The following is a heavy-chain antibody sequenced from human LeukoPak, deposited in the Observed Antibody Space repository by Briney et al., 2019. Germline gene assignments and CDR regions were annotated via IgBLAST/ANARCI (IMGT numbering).Heavy chain of an antibody. Sequence: SETLSLTCTVSGGSISSYYWSWIRQPPGKGLEWIGYIYYSGSTNYNPSLKSRVTISVDTSKNQFSLKLSSVTAADTAVYYCARHDHDYGGNSFDYWGQGTLVTVSS. CDR2: IYYSGST. D-gene: IGHD4-23*01. J-gene: IGHJ4*02. V-gene: IGHV4-59*08. CDR3: ARHDHDYGGNSFDY. CDR1: GGSISSYY.